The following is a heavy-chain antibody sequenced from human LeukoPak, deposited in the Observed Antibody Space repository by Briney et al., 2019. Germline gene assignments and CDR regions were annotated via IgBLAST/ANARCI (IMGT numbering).Heavy chain of an antibody. Sequence: KPSQTLSLTCGVSGTSFSSYYRSWISQTPGKGLEWIGEVDHSGYTNMNPSLKSRVAISVDASKNQFSLRMNTVTAADTAVYFCARMTTGHDYWGQGTLVTVSS. J-gene: IGHJ4*02. CDR2: VDHSGYT. CDR3: ARMTTGHDY. CDR1: GTSFSSYY. V-gene: IGHV4-34*01. D-gene: IGHD4-17*01.